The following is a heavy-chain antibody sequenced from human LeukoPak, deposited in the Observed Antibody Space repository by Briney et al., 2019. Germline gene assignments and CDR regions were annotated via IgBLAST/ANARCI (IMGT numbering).Heavy chain of an antibody. CDR2: INPSGGST. CDR1: GYTFTSYY. V-gene: IGHV1-46*01. D-gene: IGHD3-10*01. CDR3: ARSTYYYGSGSSNWFDP. Sequence: ASVKVSCKASGYTFTSYYMHWVRQAPGQGREWMGIINPSGGSTSYAQKFQGRVTMTRDTSTSTVYMELSSLRSEDTAVYYCARSTYYYGSGSSNWFDPWGQGTLVTVSS. J-gene: IGHJ5*02.